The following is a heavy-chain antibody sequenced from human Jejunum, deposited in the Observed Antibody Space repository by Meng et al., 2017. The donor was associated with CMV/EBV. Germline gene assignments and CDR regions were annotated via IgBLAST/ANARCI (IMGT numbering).Heavy chain of an antibody. D-gene: IGHD2-8*02. V-gene: IGHV3-9*01. CDR3: AKSGGFATSFMYGIDV. Sequence: WIRQPPGKGLEWVSGLTWNGAPIASPSSLPGRFTVSRDNAKNSLYLQMDSLKSEDTALYYCAKSGGFATSFMYGIDVWGQGTTVTVSS. J-gene: IGHJ6*02. CDR2: LTWNGAPI.